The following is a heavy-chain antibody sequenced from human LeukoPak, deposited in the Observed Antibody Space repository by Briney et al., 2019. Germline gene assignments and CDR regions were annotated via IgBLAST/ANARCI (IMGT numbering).Heavy chain of an antibody. J-gene: IGHJ6*02. V-gene: IGHV1-46*01. Sequence: VASVKVSCKASGYTFTSYYMHWVRQAPGQGLEWMGIINPSGGSTSYAQEFQGRVTMTRDTSTSTVYMELSSLRSEDTAVYYCARETPMAGMDVWGQGTTVTVSS. CDR1: GYTFTSYY. D-gene: IGHD5-24*01. CDR2: INPSGGST. CDR3: ARETPMAGMDV.